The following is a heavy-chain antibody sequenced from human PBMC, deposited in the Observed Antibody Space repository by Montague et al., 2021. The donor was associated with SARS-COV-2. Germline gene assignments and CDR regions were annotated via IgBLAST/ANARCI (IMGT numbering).Heavy chain of an antibody. J-gene: IGHJ4*02. CDR2: LDDRGGA. D-gene: IGHD3-3*01. CDR1: GGPLSGVN. CDR3: DRELVGVRAFDT. Sequence: SETLSLTCAVYGGPLSGVNWCWIRQPPGKGPELIAELDDRGGATYNPSHKSRISVSVETSRHEFSLKMMSVTATDTATYYCDRELVGVRAFDTWGQGTLVIVSS. V-gene: IGHV4-34*01.